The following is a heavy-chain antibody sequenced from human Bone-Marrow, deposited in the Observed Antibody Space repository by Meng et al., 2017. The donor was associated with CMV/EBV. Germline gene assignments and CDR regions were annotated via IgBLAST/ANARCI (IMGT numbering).Heavy chain of an antibody. J-gene: IGHJ5*02. CDR2: IIPILDIT. Sequence: SVKVSCKASGGTFSSYAISWVRQAPGQGLEWMGGIIPILDITNYAQKFQGRVTITADKSTRTAYMELSSLRSEDTAVYYCARGAYCSSTSCYMSWFDPWGQGTLVTVSS. CDR1: GGTFSSYA. CDR3: ARGAYCSSTSCYMSWFDP. D-gene: IGHD2-2*02. V-gene: IGHV1-69*10.